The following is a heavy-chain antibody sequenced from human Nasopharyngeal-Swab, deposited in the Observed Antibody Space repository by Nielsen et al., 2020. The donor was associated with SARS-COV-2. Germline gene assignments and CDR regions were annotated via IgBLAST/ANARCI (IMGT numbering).Heavy chain of an antibody. CDR3: ARAGRYYYDSSGYYYDYYYYMDV. Sequence: ASVKVSCKASGYTFTGYYMHWVRQAPGQGLEWMGRINPNSGGTNYAQKFQGRVTMTRDTSISTAYMELSRLRSDDTAVYYCARAGRYYYDSSGYYYDYYYYMDVWGKGTTVTASS. D-gene: IGHD3-22*01. J-gene: IGHJ6*03. CDR1: GYTFTGYY. V-gene: IGHV1-2*06. CDR2: INPNSGGT.